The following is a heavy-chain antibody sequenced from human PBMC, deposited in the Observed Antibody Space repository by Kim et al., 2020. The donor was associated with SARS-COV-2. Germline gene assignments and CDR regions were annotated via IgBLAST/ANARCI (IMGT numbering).Heavy chain of an antibody. J-gene: IGHJ4*02. CDR3: ARGAAVAGTPFDY. Sequence: YDPSLKSRVTISVDTSKNQFSLRLSSVPAADTAVYYCARGAAVAGTPFDYWGQGTLVTVSS. D-gene: IGHD6-19*01. V-gene: IGHV4-34*01.